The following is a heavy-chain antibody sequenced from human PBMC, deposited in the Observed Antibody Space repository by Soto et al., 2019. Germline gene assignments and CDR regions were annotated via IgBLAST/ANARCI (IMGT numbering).Heavy chain of an antibody. J-gene: IGHJ5*02. D-gene: IGHD6-13*01. Sequence: QVQLVQSGAEVKKPVASVKVSCKASGYNFTIYCISWVRQAPGQGLEWMGWISAYNGNTNYAQTLQGRVTMTTDTHPSTACMELRCLRADDTAVYYCAGDSDAQQLVWFDTWGQGTLVTVSS. V-gene: IGHV1-18*01. CDR2: ISAYNGNT. CDR1: GYNFTIYC. CDR3: AGDSDAQQLVWFDT.